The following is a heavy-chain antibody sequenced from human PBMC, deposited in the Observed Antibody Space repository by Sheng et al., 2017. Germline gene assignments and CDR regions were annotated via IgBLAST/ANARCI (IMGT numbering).Heavy chain of an antibody. CDR2: IYYSGST. J-gene: IGHJ4*02. Sequence: QVQLQESGPGLVKPSETLSLTCTVSGGSISSSPYYWGWIRQPPGKGLEWIGSIYYSGSTYYNPSLKSRVAISGDTSKNQFSLKLNSVTAADTAIYYCARMFFYDVTYWGQGTLGAVSS. V-gene: IGHV4-39*07. CDR1: GGSISSSPYY. D-gene: IGHD3-22*01. CDR3: ARMFFYDVTY.